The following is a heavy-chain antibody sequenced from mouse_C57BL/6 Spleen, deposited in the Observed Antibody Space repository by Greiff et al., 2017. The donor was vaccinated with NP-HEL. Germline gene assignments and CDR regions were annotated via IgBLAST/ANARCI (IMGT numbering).Heavy chain of an antibody. Sequence: EVQLVESGPELVKPGASVKMSCKASGYTFTDYNMHWVKQSHGKSLEWIGYINPNNGGTSYNQKFKGKATLTVNKSSSTAYMELRSLTSEDSAVYYCASDSSGYVDYFDYWGQGTTLTVSS. J-gene: IGHJ2*01. V-gene: IGHV1-22*01. CDR3: ASDSSGYVDYFDY. CDR2: INPNNGGT. D-gene: IGHD3-2*02. CDR1: GYTFTDYN.